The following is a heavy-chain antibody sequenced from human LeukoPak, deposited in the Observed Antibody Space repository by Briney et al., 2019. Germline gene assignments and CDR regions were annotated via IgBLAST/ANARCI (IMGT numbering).Heavy chain of an antibody. CDR2: ISYDGSNK. CDR1: GFTFSSYD. Sequence: GRSLRLSCAASGFTFSSYDMHWVRQAPGKGLEWVAVISYDGSNKYYADSVKGRFTTSRDNSKNTLYLQMNSLRAEDTAVYYCAKAPTSNQWLVYDYYYGMDVWGQGTTVTVSS. D-gene: IGHD6-19*01. V-gene: IGHV3-30*18. CDR3: AKAPTSNQWLVYDYYYGMDV. J-gene: IGHJ6*02.